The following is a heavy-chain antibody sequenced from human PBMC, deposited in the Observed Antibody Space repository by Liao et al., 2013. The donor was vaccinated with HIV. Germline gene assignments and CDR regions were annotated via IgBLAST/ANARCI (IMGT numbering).Heavy chain of an antibody. CDR1: GGSIISGSYY. Sequence: QVQLQESGPGLVKPSQTLSLTCTVYGGSIISGSYYWSWIRQPAGKGLEWIGRIHTSGSTNYNPSLKSRVTISVDTSKNQFSLKLSSVTAADTAVYYCARKWVSGDHGAWYFDLWGRGTLVTVSS. CDR2: IHTSGST. D-gene: IGHD4-17*01. J-gene: IGHJ2*01. CDR3: ARKWVSGDHGAWYFDL. V-gene: IGHV4-61*02.